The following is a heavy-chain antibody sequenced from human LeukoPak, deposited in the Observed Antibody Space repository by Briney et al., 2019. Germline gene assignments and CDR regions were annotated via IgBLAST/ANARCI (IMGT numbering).Heavy chain of an antibody. V-gene: IGHV4-59*01. CDR2: IYYTGST. J-gene: IGHJ5*02. Sequence: SETLSLTCTVSGGSISSYYWSWLRQPPGKGLEWIGCIYYTGSTNYNPSLKSRVTISVDTSKNQFSLKLSSVTAADTAVYYCARAAYCSGGSCYSDWFDPWGQGTLVTVSS. CDR3: ARAAYCSGGSCYSDWFDP. CDR1: GGSISSYY. D-gene: IGHD2-15*01.